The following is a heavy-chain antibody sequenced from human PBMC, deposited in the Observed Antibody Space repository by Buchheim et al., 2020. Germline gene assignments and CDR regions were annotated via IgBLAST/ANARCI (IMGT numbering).Heavy chain of an antibody. Sequence: QVQLQESGPGLVKPSETLSLTCTVSGASITTYYWSWIRQPPGKGLEWIGYISDSGSAHHNPSLKSRVTISRDTPNNQFSLRLTSVTAADTAVYYCANFKDFWRGNYFYAMDVWGQGTT. CDR3: ANFKDFWRGNYFYAMDV. CDR1: GASITTYY. D-gene: IGHD3-3*01. J-gene: IGHJ6*02. V-gene: IGHV4-59*01. CDR2: ISDSGSA.